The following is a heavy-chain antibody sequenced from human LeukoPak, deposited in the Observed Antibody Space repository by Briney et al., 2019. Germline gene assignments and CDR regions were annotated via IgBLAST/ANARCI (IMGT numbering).Heavy chain of an antibody. V-gene: IGHV1-2*02. D-gene: IGHD1-7*01. CDR3: VQFELDY. CDR2: INPKTGGT. CDR1: GYTFTGYY. Sequence: GASVKVSCKASGYTFTGYYMHWVRQAPGQGLEWMGWINPKTGGTNYAQTFQGRVTMTRDTSISTAYMDLSRLRSDDTAVYYCVQFELDYWGQGTLVTVSS. J-gene: IGHJ4*02.